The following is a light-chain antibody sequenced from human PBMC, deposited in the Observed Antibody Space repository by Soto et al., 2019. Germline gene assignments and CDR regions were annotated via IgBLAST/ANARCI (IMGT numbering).Light chain of an antibody. CDR2: EDN. V-gene: IGLV6-57*03. CDR3: QSYHSSNVV. Sequence: NFMLTQPHSVSESPGKTVTISCTRSSGSIASYYVQWYQQRPGSAPTTVIFEDNQRPSGVPDRFSGSIDSSSNSASLTISGLKTEDEVDYYCQSYHSSNVVFGGGTKLTVL. CDR1: SGSIASYY. J-gene: IGLJ2*01.